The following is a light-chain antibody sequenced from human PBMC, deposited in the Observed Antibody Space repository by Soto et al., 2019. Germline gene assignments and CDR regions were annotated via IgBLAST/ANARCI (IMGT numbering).Light chain of an antibody. CDR3: QQYNKWPLYT. J-gene: IGKJ2*01. Sequence: EIEMTQSPATLSVSPGERATLSCRASQSVSSNLAWYQQKPGQAPRLLIYGASTRATGVPARFSGSGSGTEFTRTISSLQSEDFAVYYCQQYNKWPLYTFGQGTKLEIK. CDR1: QSVSSN. V-gene: IGKV3-15*01. CDR2: GAS.